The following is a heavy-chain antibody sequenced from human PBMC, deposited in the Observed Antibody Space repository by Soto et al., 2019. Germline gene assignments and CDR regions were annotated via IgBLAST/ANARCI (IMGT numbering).Heavy chain of an antibody. CDR3: AKGFSYSVIDY. Sequence: QVQLVESGGGVVQPGRSLRLCCAASGFTFSTYGMHWVRQAPGKGLEWVAVISYDGSNKYYAESVKGRFTISRDNSKNTLYLQMSSLRAEDTAVYYCAKGFSYSVIDYWGQGTLVTVSS. CDR2: ISYDGSNK. CDR1: GFTFSTYG. J-gene: IGHJ4*02. D-gene: IGHD5-18*01. V-gene: IGHV3-30*18.